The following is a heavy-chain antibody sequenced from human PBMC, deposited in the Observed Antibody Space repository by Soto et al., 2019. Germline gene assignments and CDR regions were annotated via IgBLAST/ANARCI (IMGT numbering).Heavy chain of an antibody. V-gene: IGHV3-74*01. J-gene: IGHJ2*01. CDR2: ISPDGSTS. Sequence: EVQLVESGGGLVQPGGSLRLSCAASGFTVSTYWMHWVRQDPGKGLMWVSRISPDGSTSTYADPVRRRFTISRDTAEYTLDLQMNSLSVEDTAVYYCAKDRVPYSDYGRYFDLWGRGTLVTVSS. CDR3: AKDRVPYSDYGRYFDL. CDR1: GFTVSTYW. D-gene: IGHD4-17*01.